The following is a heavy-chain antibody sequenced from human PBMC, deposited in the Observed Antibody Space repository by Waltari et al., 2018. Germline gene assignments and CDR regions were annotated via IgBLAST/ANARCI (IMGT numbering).Heavy chain of an antibody. Sequence: QLQLQESGPGLVKPSETLSLTCTVSSGAISSSGYYWGWIRQPPGKGLEWMGSIYYSGKTYYNPSIKNRGTIAVDTSKNQFSLKVTSVTAADTAVYYCAKVWKNYRTDYWGQGTLVTVSS. J-gene: IGHJ4*02. D-gene: IGHD1-7*01. CDR1: SGAISSSGYY. CDR2: IYYSGKT. V-gene: IGHV4-39*07. CDR3: AKVWKNYRTDY.